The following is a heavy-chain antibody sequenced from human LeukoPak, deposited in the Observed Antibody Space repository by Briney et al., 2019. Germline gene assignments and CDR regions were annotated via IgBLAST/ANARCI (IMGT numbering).Heavy chain of an antibody. V-gene: IGHV4-39*07. D-gene: IGHD3-9*01. CDR1: GASISSSNYY. J-gene: IGHJ4*02. CDR3: ARSHLLFDWLFRFDY. CDR2: IYSSGNT. Sequence: SETLSLTCAVSGASISSSNYYWGWVRQSPGKGLEWIGNIYSSGNTYYNASLKSRVTMYIDTSKNQFSLKLSSVTAADTAVYYCARSHLLFDWLFRFDYWGQGTLVTVSS.